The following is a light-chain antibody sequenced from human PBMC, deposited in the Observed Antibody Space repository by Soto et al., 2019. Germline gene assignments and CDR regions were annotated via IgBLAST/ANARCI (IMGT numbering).Light chain of an antibody. CDR1: SSDVGGYNY. CDR3: TSYAGGNNV. Sequence: QSVLTQPPSASGSPGQSVTISCTGTSSDVGGYNYVSWYQQHPGKVPKLMVYEVNMRPSGVPDRFSGSKSGNTASLTVSGLQAEDEADYYCTSYAGGNNVFGTGTKVTVL. J-gene: IGLJ1*01. V-gene: IGLV2-8*01. CDR2: EVN.